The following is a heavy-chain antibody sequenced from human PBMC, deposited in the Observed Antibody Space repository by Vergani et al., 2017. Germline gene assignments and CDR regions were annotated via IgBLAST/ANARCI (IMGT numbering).Heavy chain of an antibody. CDR1: GGSFSGYY. CDR2: IYYSGRT. D-gene: IGHD1-1*01. Sequence: QVQLQQWGAGLLKPSETLSLTCAVYGGSFSGYYWGWIRQPPGKGLEWVGSIYYSGRTYYNPSLKSRVTISVDTSKNQFSLKLSSVSAADTAVYYCARPTGIEEHWFDPWGQGTLVTVSS. J-gene: IGHJ5*02. CDR3: ARPTGIEEHWFDP. V-gene: IGHV4-34*01.